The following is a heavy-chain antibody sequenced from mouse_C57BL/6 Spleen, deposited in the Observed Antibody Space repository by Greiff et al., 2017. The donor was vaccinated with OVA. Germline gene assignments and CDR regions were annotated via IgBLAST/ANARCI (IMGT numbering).Heavy chain of an antibody. J-gene: IGHJ4*01. D-gene: IGHD2-1*01. Sequence: QVQLKQPGAELVRPGSSVKLSCKASGYTFTSYWMDWVKQRPGQGLEWIGNIYPSDSETHYNQKFKDKATLTVDKSSSTAYMQLSSLTSEDSAVYYCARMIYYGNYDYAMDYWGQGTSVTVSS. CDR3: ARMIYYGNYDYAMDY. CDR1: GYTFTSYW. V-gene: IGHV1-61*01. CDR2: IYPSDSET.